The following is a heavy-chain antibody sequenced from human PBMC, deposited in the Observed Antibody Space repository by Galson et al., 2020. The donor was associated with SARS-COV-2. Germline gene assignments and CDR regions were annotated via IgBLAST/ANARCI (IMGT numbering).Heavy chain of an antibody. CDR2: ISYDGSNK. V-gene: IGHV3-30*04. D-gene: IGHD1-26*01. CDR1: GFTFSSYA. CDR3: ARASGGTYITSFDY. J-gene: IGHJ4*02. Sequence: QLGESLKISCAASGFTFSSYAMHWVRQAPGKGLEWVAVISYDGSNKYYADSVKGRFTISRDNSKNTLYLQMNSLRAEDTAVYYCARASGGTYITSFDYWGQGTLVTVSS.